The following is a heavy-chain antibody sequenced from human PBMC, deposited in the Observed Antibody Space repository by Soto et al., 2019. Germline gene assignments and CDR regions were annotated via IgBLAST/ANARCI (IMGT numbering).Heavy chain of an antibody. Sequence: GGSLRLSCAASGFTFSSYGMHWVRQAPGKGLEWVAVIWYDGSNKYYADSVKGRFTISRDNSKNTLYLQMNSLRAEDTAVYYCARDYIYGSSTSCYPGFAFDIWGQGTMVTVSS. D-gene: IGHD2-2*01. J-gene: IGHJ3*02. CDR2: IWYDGSNK. CDR1: GFTFSSYG. CDR3: ARDYIYGSSTSCYPGFAFDI. V-gene: IGHV3-33*01.